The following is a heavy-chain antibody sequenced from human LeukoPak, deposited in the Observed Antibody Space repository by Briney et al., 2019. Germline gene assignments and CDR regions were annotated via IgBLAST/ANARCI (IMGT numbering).Heavy chain of an antibody. D-gene: IGHD3-22*01. V-gene: IGHV3-21*01. J-gene: IGHJ4*02. CDR3: AGFHYDSSVYPDY. CDR2: ISSSSSYI. Sequence: GGSLRLSCAASGFTFRTYGMNWVRQAPGKGLEWVSFISSSSSYIHYADSVKGRFTISRDNAANSLYLQMDSLRAEDTAVYYCAGFHYDSSVYPDYWGQGTLVTVSS. CDR1: GFTFRTYG.